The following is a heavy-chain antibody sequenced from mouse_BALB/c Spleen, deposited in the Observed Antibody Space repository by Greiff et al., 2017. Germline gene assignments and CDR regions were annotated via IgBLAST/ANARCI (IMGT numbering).Heavy chain of an antibody. CDR2: ISYDGSN. V-gene: IGHV3-6*02. J-gene: IGHJ3*01. D-gene: IGHD1-2*01. Sequence: EVKLMESGPGLVKPSQSLSLTCSVTGYSITSGYYWNWIRQFPGNKLEWMGYISYDGSNNYNPSLKNRISITRDTSKNQFFLKLNSVTTEDTATYYCAREDYGYPPFAYWGQGTLVTVSA. CDR1: GYSITSGYY. CDR3: AREDYGYPPFAY.